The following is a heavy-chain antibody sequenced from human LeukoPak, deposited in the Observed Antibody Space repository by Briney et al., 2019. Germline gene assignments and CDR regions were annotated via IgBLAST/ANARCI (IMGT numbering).Heavy chain of an antibody. J-gene: IGHJ4*02. CDR2: IHYSGVT. CDR3: VAEKGGTMNS. D-gene: IGHD2-2*01. V-gene: IGHV4-59*01. Sequence: SLTLSLAFSVAGASITAFYWTWIRQPPGKGLEWIGCIHYSGVTKSTPSVKSRVTMSVDTSRSQFSLNLSSVVAADTAVYFCVAEKGGTMNSWGQGTLVTFST. CDR1: GASITAFY.